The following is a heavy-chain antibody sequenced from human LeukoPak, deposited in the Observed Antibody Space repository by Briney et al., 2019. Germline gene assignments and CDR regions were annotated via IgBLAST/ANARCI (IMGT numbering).Heavy chain of an antibody. J-gene: IGHJ3*01. CDR1: GGSISSDDYY. Sequence: SQTLSLTCTVSGGSISSDDYYWNWIRQHPGKGLEWIGYVYYSGSTYYRSSLKSRVMILVDTSKNQFSLKLSSVTAADTAVYYCARGVRFGETDAFDVWGQGIMVTVSS. CDR2: VYYSGST. V-gene: IGHV4-31*03. CDR3: ARGVRFGETDAFDV. D-gene: IGHD3-10*01.